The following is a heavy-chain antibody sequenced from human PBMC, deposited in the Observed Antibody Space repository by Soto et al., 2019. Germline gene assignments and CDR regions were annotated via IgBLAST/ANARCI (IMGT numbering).Heavy chain of an antibody. CDR2: ISAYNGNT. J-gene: IGHJ5*01. CDR1: GYTFTSYC. CDR3: ARDFHRTGTAYGP. D-gene: IGHD1-1*01. V-gene: IGHV1-18*04. Sequence: ASVNVSFKASGYTFTSYCISWVRQAPGQWLELMGWISAYNGNTNYAHKLQGRVTMTTDTSTSTAYMELRSLRSDDTAVYYCARDFHRTGTAYGPWGQSTLDTDSS.